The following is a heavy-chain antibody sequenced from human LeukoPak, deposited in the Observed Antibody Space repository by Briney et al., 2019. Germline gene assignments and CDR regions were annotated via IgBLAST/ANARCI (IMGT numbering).Heavy chain of an antibody. D-gene: IGHD4-17*01. CDR1: GFTFSSYW. Sequence: GGSLRLSCAASGFTFSSYWMSWVRQAPGKGLEWVANIKQDGSEKYYVDSVKGRFTISRDNAKNSLYLQMNSLRAEDTAVYYCAGAPLRTHYYYYYYMDVWGKGTTVTVSS. V-gene: IGHV3-7*01. CDR2: IKQDGSEK. CDR3: AGAPLRTHYYYYYYMDV. J-gene: IGHJ6*03.